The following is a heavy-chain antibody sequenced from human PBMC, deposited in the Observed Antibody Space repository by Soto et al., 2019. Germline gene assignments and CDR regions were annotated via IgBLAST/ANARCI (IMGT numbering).Heavy chain of an antibody. CDR3: AREVLMGATSPYYYYGMDV. D-gene: IGHD1-26*01. CDR1: GFTFSSYS. Sequence: GGALRLSCAASGFTFSSYSMNWVRQAPGKGLEWVSSISSSSSYIYYADSVKGRFTISRDNAKNSLYLQMNSLRAEDTAVYYCAREVLMGATSPYYYYGMDVWGQGTTVTGSS. J-gene: IGHJ6*02. CDR2: ISSSSSYI. V-gene: IGHV3-21*01.